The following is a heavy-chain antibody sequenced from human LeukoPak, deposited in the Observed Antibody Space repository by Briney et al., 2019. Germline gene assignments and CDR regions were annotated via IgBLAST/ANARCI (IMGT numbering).Heavy chain of an antibody. Sequence: KPSETLSLTCAVYGGSFSGYYWSWIRQPPGKGLEWIGEINHSGSTNYNPSLKSRVTISVDTSKNQFSLKLSSVTAADTAVYYCARSGVVRGVITHKTIDYWGQGTLVTVSS. J-gene: IGHJ4*02. CDR1: GGSFSGYY. V-gene: IGHV4-34*01. CDR2: INHSGST. D-gene: IGHD3-10*01. CDR3: ARSGVVRGVITHKTIDY.